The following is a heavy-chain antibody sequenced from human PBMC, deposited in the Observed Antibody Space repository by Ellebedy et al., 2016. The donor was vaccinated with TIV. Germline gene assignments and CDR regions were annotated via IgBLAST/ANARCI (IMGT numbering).Heavy chain of an antibody. D-gene: IGHD6-13*01. CDR3: AKGGYSASWYCLNY. J-gene: IGHJ4*02. CDR1: GLTFSSYA. CDR2: TSSSGDNT. V-gene: IGHV3-23*01. Sequence: GESLKISCAASGLTFSSYAMNWVRQAPGKGLEWVSGTSSSGDNTFYADSVKGRFTITRDNSKNTLYLQMNSLRAEDTAVYYCAKGGYSASWYCLNYWGQGTLLTVSS.